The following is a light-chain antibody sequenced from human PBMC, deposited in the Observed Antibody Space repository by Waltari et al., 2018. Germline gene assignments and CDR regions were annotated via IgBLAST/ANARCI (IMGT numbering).Light chain of an antibody. J-gene: IGKJ5*01. Sequence: EVVFTQSPGTLSLSPGERATRSCRASQSVSSGYLDWYQQKPAQAPRLLIYGASSRGTGIPDRFSGSGSGTDFNLTISRLESEDFAMYYCQQYGSSITFGQGTRLEIK. CDR2: GAS. V-gene: IGKV3-20*01. CDR1: QSVSSGY. CDR3: QQYGSSIT.